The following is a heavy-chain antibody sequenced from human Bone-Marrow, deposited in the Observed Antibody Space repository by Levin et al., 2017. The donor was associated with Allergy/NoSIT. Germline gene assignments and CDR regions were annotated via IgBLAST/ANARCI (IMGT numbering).Heavy chain of an antibody. CDR2: IDPKNGNT. Sequence: LTTYYMHWVRQAPGQGLEWMGIIDPKNGNTDYAQKFQGRVTLTSDTSTGTVYMKVSSLRSEDTAVYYCARESLWLHDYWGQGTLVIVSS. J-gene: IGHJ4*02. CDR1: LTTYY. V-gene: IGHV1-46*01. D-gene: IGHD6-19*01. CDR3: ARESLWLHDY.